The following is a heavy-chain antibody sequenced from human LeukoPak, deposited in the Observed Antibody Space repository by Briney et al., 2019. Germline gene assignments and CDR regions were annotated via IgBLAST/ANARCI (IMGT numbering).Heavy chain of an antibody. V-gene: IGHV3-74*01. D-gene: IGHD3-22*01. CDR2: INSDGSST. CDR1: GFTFSSYW. CDR3: WYPNYYDSSGYYYLGASFGDY. J-gene: IGHJ4*02. Sequence: PGGSLRLSCAASGFTFSSYWMHWVRQAPGKGLVWVSRINSDGSSTTYADSVRGRFTISRDNAKNTLYLQMNSLRAEDTAVYYCWYPNYYDSSGYYYLGASFGDYWGQGTLVTVSS.